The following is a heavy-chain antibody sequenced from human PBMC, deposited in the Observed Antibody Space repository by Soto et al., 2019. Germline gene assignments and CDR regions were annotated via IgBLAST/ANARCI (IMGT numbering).Heavy chain of an antibody. CDR3: AIMARWGQAASDY. D-gene: IGHD6-13*01. CDR2: IYYSGST. J-gene: IGHJ4*02. V-gene: IGHV4-39*01. Sequence: SETLSLTCTVSGGSISSSSYYWGWIRQPPGKGLEWIGSIYYSGSTYYNPSLKSRVTISVDTSKNQFSLKLSSVTAADTAVYYCAIMARWGQAASDYWGPGPLVTASS. CDR1: GGSISSSSYY.